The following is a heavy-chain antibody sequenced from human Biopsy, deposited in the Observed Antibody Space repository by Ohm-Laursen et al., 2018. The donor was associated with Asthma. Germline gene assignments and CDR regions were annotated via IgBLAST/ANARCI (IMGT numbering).Heavy chain of an antibody. CDR2: MSYDGSIK. Sequence: RSLTLSLTASVFTVSSYGMDWVRQALRKGLEWVALMSYDGSIKDYADSVKGRFTISRDNSMNTLYLHMNSLRAEDTAVYYCARGLDYSGRSGFDFWGQGPLVTVST. V-gene: IGHV3-30*03. CDR3: ARGLDYSGRSGFDF. J-gene: IGHJ4*02. CDR1: VFTVSSYG. D-gene: IGHD3-10*01.